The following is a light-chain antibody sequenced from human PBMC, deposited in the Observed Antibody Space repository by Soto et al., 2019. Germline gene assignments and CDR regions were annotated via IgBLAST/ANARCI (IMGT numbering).Light chain of an antibody. Sequence: EIGLTQSPGTLSLYPGERATLSCRASQSVSSSYLAWYQQKPGQAPRLLIYGASSRATCIPDRFSGSGSGTDFTLTISILEPEDFAVYYCQQYGSSLFTFGPGTKVDIK. CDR3: QQYGSSLFT. J-gene: IGKJ3*01. V-gene: IGKV3-20*01. CDR2: GAS. CDR1: QSVSSSY.